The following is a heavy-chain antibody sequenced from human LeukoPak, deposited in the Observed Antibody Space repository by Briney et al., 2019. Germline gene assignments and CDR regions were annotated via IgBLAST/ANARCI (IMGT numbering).Heavy chain of an antibody. CDR2: ISYDGSNK. Sequence: GGSLRLSCAASGFTFSSYGMHWVRQAPGKGLEWVAVISYDGSNKYYADSVKGRFTISRDNSKNTLYLQMNSLRAEDTAVYYCTELGITMIGGVWGKGTTVTVSS. D-gene: IGHD3-10*02. CDR1: GFTFSSYG. CDR3: TELGITMIGGV. J-gene: IGHJ6*03. V-gene: IGHV3-30*18.